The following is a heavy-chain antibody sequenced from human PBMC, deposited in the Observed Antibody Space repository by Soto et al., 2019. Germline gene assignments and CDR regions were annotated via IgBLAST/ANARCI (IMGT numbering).Heavy chain of an antibody. CDR1: GYTFTGYY. Sequence: ASVKVSCKASGYTFTGYYMHWVRQAPGQGLEWMGWINPNSGGTNYAQQFQGRVTMTRDTSISTAYMELSRLRSDDTAVYYCASYCGGDCYYYYYGMDVWGQGTTVTVSS. V-gene: IGHV1-2*02. J-gene: IGHJ6*02. CDR2: INPNSGGT. D-gene: IGHD2-21*02. CDR3: ASYCGGDCYYYYYGMDV.